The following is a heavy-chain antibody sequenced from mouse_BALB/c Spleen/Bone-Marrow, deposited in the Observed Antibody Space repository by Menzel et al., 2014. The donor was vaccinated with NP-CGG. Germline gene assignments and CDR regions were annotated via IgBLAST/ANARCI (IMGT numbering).Heavy chain of an antibody. Sequence: VQLQQSGGGLVKPGGSLKLSCAASGFTFSSYAMSWVRQTPEKRLEWVATISSGGSYTYYPDSVEGRFTISRDNAKNTLYLQMSSLRSEDTAMYYCARHGITRLLDYWGQGTTLTVSS. V-gene: IGHV5-9-3*01. CDR3: ARHGITRLLDY. J-gene: IGHJ2*01. CDR1: GFTFSSYA. CDR2: ISSGGSYT. D-gene: IGHD2-4*01.